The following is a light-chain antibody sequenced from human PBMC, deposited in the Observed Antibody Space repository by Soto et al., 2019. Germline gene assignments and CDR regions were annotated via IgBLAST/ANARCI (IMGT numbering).Light chain of an antibody. CDR3: FSFTTTGTHV. Sequence: QSALTQPASLSGSPGQSITIACTGTSSDIGAYDYVSWFQQHPGKAPKLMISEVNNRPSGVSNRFSGSKSGNTAYLTISGLQVEDEVEYFCFSFTTTGTHVFGTGTKSPS. CDR1: SSDIGAYDY. J-gene: IGLJ1*01. V-gene: IGLV2-14*01. CDR2: EVN.